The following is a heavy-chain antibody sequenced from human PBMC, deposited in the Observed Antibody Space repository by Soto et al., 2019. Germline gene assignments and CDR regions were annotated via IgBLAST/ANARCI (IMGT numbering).Heavy chain of an antibody. D-gene: IGHD3-22*01. Sequence: ASVKVSCKASGYTFTGYYMHWVRQAPGQGLEWMGWINSNSGGTNYAQKFQGRVTMTRDTSISTAYMELSRLRSDDTAVYYCANPGDSSGYYYLSYFDYWGQGTLVTVSS. CDR3: ANPGDSSGYYYLSYFDY. CDR1: GYTFTGYY. CDR2: INSNSGGT. V-gene: IGHV1-2*02. J-gene: IGHJ4*02.